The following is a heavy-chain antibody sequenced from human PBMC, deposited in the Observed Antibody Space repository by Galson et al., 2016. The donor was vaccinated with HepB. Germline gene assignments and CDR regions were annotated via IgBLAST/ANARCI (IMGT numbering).Heavy chain of an antibody. CDR3: EGASNGDFSY. Sequence: CAISGDSVSSNSAAWSWVRQSPSRGLEWLGRTYYRSKWFRGYAVSVKGRITINPDTSKNQFSLQLNSVTHEDTAVYYCEGASNGDFSYRGQGPLVTVSS. J-gene: IGHJ4*02. D-gene: IGHD2-8*01. CDR1: GDSVSSNSAA. V-gene: IGHV6-1*01. CDR2: TYYRSKWFR.